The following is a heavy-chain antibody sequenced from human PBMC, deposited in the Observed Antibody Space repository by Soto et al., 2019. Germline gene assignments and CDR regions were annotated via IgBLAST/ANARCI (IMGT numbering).Heavy chain of an antibody. D-gene: IGHD3-10*01. V-gene: IGHV1-8*01. Sequence: QVQLVQSGAELKKPGASVKVSCKASGYTFSNYDMNWVRQATGQGPAWIGWVNPNNGDTGYAQKFQGRVTLTTDSSTTTPYMELPSLRSEDTAIYYCAKVSRKGSAIDFDYWGQGTLITVSS. J-gene: IGHJ4*02. CDR1: GYTFSNYD. CDR3: AKVSRKGSAIDFDY. CDR2: VNPNNGDT.